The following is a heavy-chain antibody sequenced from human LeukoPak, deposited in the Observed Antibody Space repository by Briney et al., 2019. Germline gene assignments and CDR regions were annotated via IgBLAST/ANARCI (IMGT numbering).Heavy chain of an antibody. Sequence: QSGGSLRLSCAASGFTFSSYEMNWVRQAPGKGLEWVSYISSSGSTIYYADSVKGRFTISRDNAKNSLYLQMNSLRAEDTAVYYCARGLQLVRGAGLDYWGQGTLVTVSS. D-gene: IGHD6-13*01. CDR3: ARGLQLVRGAGLDY. J-gene: IGHJ4*02. CDR2: ISSSGSTI. V-gene: IGHV3-48*03. CDR1: GFTFSSYE.